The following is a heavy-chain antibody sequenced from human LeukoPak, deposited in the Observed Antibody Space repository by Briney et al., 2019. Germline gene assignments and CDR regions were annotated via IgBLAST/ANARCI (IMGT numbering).Heavy chain of an antibody. D-gene: IGHD2-2*02. CDR2: IIPIFGTA. Sequence: SVKVSCKASGGTFSSYAISWVRQAPGQGLEWMGGIIPIFGTANYAQKFHGRVTITAAGSTSTAYMELSSLRSEDTAVYYCARVGSRYCSSTSCYTAFDYWGQGTLVTVSS. V-gene: IGHV1-69*01. CDR3: ARVGSRYCSSTSCYTAFDY. CDR1: GGTFSSYA. J-gene: IGHJ4*02.